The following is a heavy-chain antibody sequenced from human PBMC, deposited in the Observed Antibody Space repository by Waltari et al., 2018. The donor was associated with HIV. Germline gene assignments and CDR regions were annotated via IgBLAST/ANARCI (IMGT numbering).Heavy chain of an antibody. CDR2: RIPICGTA. CDR1: EGTFSSYA. CDR3: AQQYYYDSIGYYDAFDI. D-gene: IGHD3-22*01. J-gene: IGHJ3*02. V-gene: IGHV1-69*06. Sequence: QVQLVQSRAEVKKPGSSVKVSCKASEGTFSSYAISWVGQAPGQGREWVGGRIPICGTAIDAQKIQCRVTIAADKSTSTAYMELGSLRDDDTAVYYCAQQYYYDSIGYYDAFDIWGQGTMVTGSS.